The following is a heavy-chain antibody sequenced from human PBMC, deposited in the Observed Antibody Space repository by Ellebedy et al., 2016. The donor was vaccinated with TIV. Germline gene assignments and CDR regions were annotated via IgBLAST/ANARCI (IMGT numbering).Heavy chain of an antibody. V-gene: IGHV4-59*01. CDR3: ARDGRFGELSLDY. Sequence: GSLRLXCTVSGGSISSYYWSWIRQPPGKGLEWIGYIYYSGSTNYNPSLKSRVTISVDTSKNQFSLKLSSVTAADTAVYYCARDGRFGELSLDYWGQGTLVTVSS. CDR2: IYYSGST. CDR1: GGSISSYY. D-gene: IGHD3-10*01. J-gene: IGHJ4*02.